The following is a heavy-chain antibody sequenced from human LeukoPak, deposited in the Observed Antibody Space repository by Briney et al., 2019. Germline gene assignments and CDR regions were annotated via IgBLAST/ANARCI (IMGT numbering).Heavy chain of an antibody. V-gene: IGHV1-69*05. CDR1: GANVSSYS. Sequence: SVKVSCKASGANVSSYSNSWVRQPPGQGRDVEAGFVPIVGTANYAQQLQGRVTITTDEATSTAYMELTSLRSEDTAVYYCARQKGRTRPPNYYYYYYMYVWGKGNTVTVSS. CDR3: ARQKGRTRPPNYYYYYYMYV. J-gene: IGHJ6*03. CDR2: FVPIVGTA.